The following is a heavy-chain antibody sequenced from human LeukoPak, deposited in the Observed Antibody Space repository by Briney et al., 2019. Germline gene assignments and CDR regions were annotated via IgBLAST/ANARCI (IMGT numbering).Heavy chain of an antibody. V-gene: IGHV4-39*01. CDR2: IYYSGSP. D-gene: IGHD2-2*01. CDR3: ARHRVGDCSSTSCYSDC. J-gene: IGHJ4*02. CDR1: GGSIGSSSYY. Sequence: SETLSLTCTVSGGSIGSSSYYWGWIRQPPGKGLEWIGSIYYSGSPYYNPSLKSRVTMSLDTSKNQFSLKLSSVTAADTAVYYCARHRVGDCSSTSCYSDCWGQGTLVTVSS.